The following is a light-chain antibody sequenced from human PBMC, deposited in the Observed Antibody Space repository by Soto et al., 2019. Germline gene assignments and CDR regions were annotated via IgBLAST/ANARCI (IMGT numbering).Light chain of an antibody. CDR1: SSDVGGYNY. J-gene: IGLJ3*02. V-gene: IGLV2-14*01. CDR2: EVS. Sequence: QSVLTQPASVSGSPGQSITISCTGTSSDVGGYNYVSWYQQHPGKAPKLMIYEVSDRPSGVSNRFSGSKSGNTASLTISGLQAEDEADYYCQSYDSLSGSWVFGGGTQLTVL. CDR3: QSYDSLSGSWV.